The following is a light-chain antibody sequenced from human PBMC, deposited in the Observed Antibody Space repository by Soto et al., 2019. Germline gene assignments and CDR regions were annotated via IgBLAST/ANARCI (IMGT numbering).Light chain of an antibody. CDR2: WAS. V-gene: IGKV4-1*01. J-gene: IGKJ1*01. CDR3: QQYYSAPWT. Sequence: DIVMTQSPDSLAVSLGWRATINCKSSQTVSHSSNNKKYLAWYQQKPGQPPKLLIYWASTRYSGVPDRFSGSGSGTDFTLTISSLQAEDVAVYYCQQYYSAPWTFGQGTKVDI. CDR1: QTVSHSSNNKKY.